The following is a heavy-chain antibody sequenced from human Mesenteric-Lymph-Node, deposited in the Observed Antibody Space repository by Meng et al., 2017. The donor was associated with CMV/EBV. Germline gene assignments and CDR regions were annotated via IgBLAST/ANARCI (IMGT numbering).Heavy chain of an antibody. Sequence: KVSCKGSGYSFTSYWIGWVRQMPGKGLEWMGIIYPGDSDTRYSPSFQGQVTISADKSISTAYLQWSSLKASDTAMYYCAGSRGVWSGYYSYWGQGTLVTVSS. CDR2: IYPGDSDT. CDR1: GYSFTSYW. J-gene: IGHJ4*02. D-gene: IGHD3-3*01. CDR3: AGSRGVWSGYYSY. V-gene: IGHV5-51*01.